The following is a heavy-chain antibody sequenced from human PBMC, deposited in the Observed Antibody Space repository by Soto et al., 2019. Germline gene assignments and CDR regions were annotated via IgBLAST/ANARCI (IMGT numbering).Heavy chain of an antibody. J-gene: IGHJ4*02. Sequence: PGGSLRLSCAASGFTFNRHPLHWVRQAPGKGLEWVAVISHDGNNKYYADSVKGRFTISRDNSMNMLYLQMHGLRTEDTAIFYCARAAGHIYATLHGPFDHWGQGARVTVSS. D-gene: IGHD2-8*01. V-gene: IGHV3-30-3*01. CDR2: ISHDGNNK. CDR1: GFTFNRHP. CDR3: ARAAGHIYATLHGPFDH.